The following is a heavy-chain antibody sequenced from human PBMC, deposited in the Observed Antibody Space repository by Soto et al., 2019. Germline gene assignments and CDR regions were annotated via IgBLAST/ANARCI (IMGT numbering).Heavy chain of an antibody. CDR2: IIPAFGKA. CDR3: AADATAWQQMVPSDY. V-gene: IGHV1-69*06. Sequence: SVKVSCKASGGTFSNFTINWVRQAPGQGLEWMGGIIPAFGKAKYAQKFQDRVQFTADMSTATTYMELSRLTSEDTAIYYCAADATAWQQMVPSDYWGQGTLVTVSS. D-gene: IGHD2-8*01. J-gene: IGHJ4*02. CDR1: GGTFSNFT.